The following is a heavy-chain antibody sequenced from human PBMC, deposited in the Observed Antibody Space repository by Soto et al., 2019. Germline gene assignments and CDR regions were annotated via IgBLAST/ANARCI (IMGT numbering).Heavy chain of an antibody. CDR3: ARRIDYYYYVQD. J-gene: IGHJ4*02. CDR1: GASVSSGSYY. D-gene: IGHD3-22*01. Sequence: SETLSLTCTVSGASVSSGSYYWSWIRQPPGKGLEWIGHIYYSGSTSYNPSLKSRVTMSVDTSKNQFSLKLTSVTAADTAVYFCARRIDYYYYVQDWGQGTLVTVSS. V-gene: IGHV4-61*01. CDR2: IYYSGST.